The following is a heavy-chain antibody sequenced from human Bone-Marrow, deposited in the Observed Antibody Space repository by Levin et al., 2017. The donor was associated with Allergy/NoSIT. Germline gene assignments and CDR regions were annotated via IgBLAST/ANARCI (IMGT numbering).Heavy chain of an antibody. Sequence: PGGSLRLSCAASGFTFSSFAMNWVRQAPGKGLEWVSAISGSGGRTYYADSVKGRFTISRDNSKNTLFLQMNSLRAEDTAVYYCAKSTWRDAAGTVDYWGQGTLVTVSS. CDR3: AKSTWRDAAGTVDY. J-gene: IGHJ4*02. CDR1: GFTFSSFA. CDR2: ISGSGGRT. D-gene: IGHD6-13*01. V-gene: IGHV3-23*01.